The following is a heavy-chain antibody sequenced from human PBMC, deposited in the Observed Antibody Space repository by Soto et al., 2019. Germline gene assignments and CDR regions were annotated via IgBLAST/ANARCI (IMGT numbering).Heavy chain of an antibody. J-gene: IGHJ3*02. CDR3: VRDLGRYDFWSGYYFSNDAFDI. D-gene: IGHD3-3*01. V-gene: IGHV4-59*12. CDR1: GGSISSYY. CDR2: IYYSVST. Sequence: PSETLSLTCTFSGGSISSYYWSWIRQPPGKWREWIGYIYYSVSTYYNPSLKSRVTISVDTSKNQFSLKLSSVTAAETAVYYCVRDLGRYDFWSGYYFSNDAFDIWGQGTMVTVSS.